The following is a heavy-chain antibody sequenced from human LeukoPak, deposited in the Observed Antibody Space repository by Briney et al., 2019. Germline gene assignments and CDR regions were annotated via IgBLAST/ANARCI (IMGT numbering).Heavy chain of an antibody. CDR2: IRNKANSYTT. CDR1: GFTFSDHY. D-gene: IGHD1-26*01. Sequence: GGSLRLSCAASGFTFSDHYMDWVRQAPGKGLEWVGRIRNKANSYTTEYAESVKGRFTISRDDSKNSLYLQMNSLKCEDTAVYYCAREWDSGSYYLGYFDYWGQGTLVTVSS. V-gene: IGHV3-72*01. J-gene: IGHJ4*02. CDR3: AREWDSGSYYLGYFDY.